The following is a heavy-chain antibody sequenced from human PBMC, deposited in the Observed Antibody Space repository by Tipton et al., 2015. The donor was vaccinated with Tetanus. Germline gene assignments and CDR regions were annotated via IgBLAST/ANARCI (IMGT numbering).Heavy chain of an antibody. D-gene: IGHD7-27*01. CDR2: IHYSGST. V-gene: IGHV4-39*01. Sequence: TLSLTCTVSGGSDNTLYSWGWIRQPPGKGLEWIGIIHYSGSTYYNPSLKSPVTISPDTSGSLFSLNLSSVTAADTAVYYCARKTGDTLGGRGAFDIWGQGTMLTVSS. CDR1: GGSDNTLYS. J-gene: IGHJ3*02. CDR3: ARKTGDTLGGRGAFDI.